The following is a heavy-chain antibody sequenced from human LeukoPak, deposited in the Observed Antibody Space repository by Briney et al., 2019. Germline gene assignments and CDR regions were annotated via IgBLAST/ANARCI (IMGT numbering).Heavy chain of an antibody. D-gene: IGHD6-19*01. CDR3: ARTPNSSGWSRFQYFFDY. CDR2: IGGLSDYI. CDR1: RFNVSSHS. Sequence: GGSLRLSCEVSRFNVSSHSMNWVRQAPGKGLEWVSSIGGLSDYICYADSVKGRFTISRDNARNSLYLQMNSLRVEDTAIYYCARTPNSSGWSRFQYFFDYWGQGTRVTVSS. J-gene: IGHJ4*02. V-gene: IGHV3-21*06.